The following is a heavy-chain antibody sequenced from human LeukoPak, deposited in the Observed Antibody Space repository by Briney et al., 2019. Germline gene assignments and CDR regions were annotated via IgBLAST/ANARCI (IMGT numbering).Heavy chain of an antibody. Sequence: PSETLSLTCAVSGGSISSYYWGWIRQPPGKGLEWIGYIYYSGSTNYNPSLKSRVTISVDTSKNQFSLKLSSVTAADTAVYYCARVRGGIVASTHDAFDIWGQGTMVTVSS. CDR3: ARVRGGIVASTHDAFDI. V-gene: IGHV4-59*01. D-gene: IGHD6-13*01. CDR2: IYYSGST. CDR1: GGSISSYY. J-gene: IGHJ3*02.